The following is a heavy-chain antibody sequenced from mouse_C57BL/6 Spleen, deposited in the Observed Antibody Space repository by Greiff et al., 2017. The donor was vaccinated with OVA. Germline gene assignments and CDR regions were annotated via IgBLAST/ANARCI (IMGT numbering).Heavy chain of an antibody. D-gene: IGHD1-1*01. CDR1: GYTFTSYW. V-gene: IGHV1-5*01. CDR3: TNHGSFAY. J-gene: IGHJ3*01. CDR2: IYPGNSDT. Sequence: VQLQQSGTVLARPGASVKMSCKPSGYTFTSYWMHWVKQRPGQGLEWIGAIYPGNSDTSYNQKFKGKAKLTAVTSASTAYMELSSLTNEDSAVYYCTNHGSFAYWGQGTLVTVSA.